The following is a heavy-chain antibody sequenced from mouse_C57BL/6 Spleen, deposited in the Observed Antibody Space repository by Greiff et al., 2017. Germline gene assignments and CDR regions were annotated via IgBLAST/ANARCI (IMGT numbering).Heavy chain of an antibody. D-gene: IGHD1-1*01. J-gene: IGHJ2*01. CDR2: IDPEDGET. CDR1: GFNIKDYY. CDR3: AGRLYGSRGYFDY. V-gene: IGHV14-2*01. Sequence: VQLQQSGAELVQPGASVKLSCTASGFNIKDYYMHWVKQRTEQGLEWVGRIDPEDGETKYAPKFQGKATITADTSSNTAYLQLSSRTSEDTAVYYCAGRLYGSRGYFDYWGQGTTLTVSS.